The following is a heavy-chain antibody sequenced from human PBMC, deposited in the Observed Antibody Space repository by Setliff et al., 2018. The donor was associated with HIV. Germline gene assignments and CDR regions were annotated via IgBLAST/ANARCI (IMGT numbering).Heavy chain of an antibody. D-gene: IGHD6-6*01. J-gene: IGHJ6*03. V-gene: IGHV4-59*01. CDR1: SASRSINTYY. CDR2: IYYSGT. CDR3: EGGTIVAPGGYFYYMDV. Sequence: SETLSLTCTVSSASRSINTYYWSWIRQPPGKGLDWVGNIYYSGTNYNPSLKIRVTISVDTSKHQIPLKLNSVTAADTAVYYCEGGTIVAPGGYFYYMDVWGKGATVTVSS.